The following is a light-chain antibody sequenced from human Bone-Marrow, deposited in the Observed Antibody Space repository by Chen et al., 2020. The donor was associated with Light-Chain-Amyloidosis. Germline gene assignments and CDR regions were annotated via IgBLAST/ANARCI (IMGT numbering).Light chain of an antibody. CDR3: QSAYSSGTYEVI. CDR2: RDT. CDR1: DLPTKY. Sequence: SYELTQPPSVSVSPGQTARVNGSGDDLPTKYAYWYQQKPGQATVLVIHRDTERPSGISERFSGSSAGTTATFTISGVQAEDEADYLCQSAYSSGTYEVIFGGGTKLTVL. V-gene: IGLV3-25*03. J-gene: IGLJ2*01.